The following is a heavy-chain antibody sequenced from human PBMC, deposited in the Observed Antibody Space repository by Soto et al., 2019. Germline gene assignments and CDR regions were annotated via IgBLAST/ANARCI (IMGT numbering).Heavy chain of an antibody. V-gene: IGHV1-69*06. CDR3: ARGHTGVDVRLDS. CDR1: GGTFSEDA. CDR2: TIPISDSP. J-gene: IGHJ5*01. D-gene: IGHD7-27*01. Sequence: QVQLEQSGAEVKMPGSSVRVSCKASGGTFSEDAISWVRQAPGQGLEWMGGTIPISDSPKYAQKFQGRVIMPADKSTGTSYMELSSLRYDDTAIYFCARGHTGVDVRLDSWGQGTPITVSS.